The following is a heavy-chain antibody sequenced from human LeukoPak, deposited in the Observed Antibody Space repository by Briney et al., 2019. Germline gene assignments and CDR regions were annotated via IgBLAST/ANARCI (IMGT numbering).Heavy chain of an antibody. V-gene: IGHV4-30-4*08. CDR1: GGSISSGDYY. CDR3: ARGPRGRVWQLGSYFDY. Sequence: SETLSLTCTVSGGSISSGDYYWSWIRQPPGKGLEWIGYIYYSGSTYYNPSLKSRVTISVDTSKNQFSLKLSSVTAADTAVYYCARGPRGRVWQLGSYFDYWGQGTLVTVSS. CDR2: IYYSGST. D-gene: IGHD6-13*01. J-gene: IGHJ4*02.